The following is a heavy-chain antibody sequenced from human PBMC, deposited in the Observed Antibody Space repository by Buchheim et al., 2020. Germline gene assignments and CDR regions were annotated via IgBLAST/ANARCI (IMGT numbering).Heavy chain of an antibody. CDR1: GFTFSSYS. D-gene: IGHD2-2*01. V-gene: IGHV3-21*01. J-gene: IGHJ4*02. Sequence: EVQLMESGGGLVKPGGSLRLSCAASGFTFSSYSMNWVRQAPGKGLEWVSSISSSSSYIYYADSVKGRFTISRDNAKNSLYLQMNSLRAEDTAVYYCARDQACSSTSCLYYFDYWGQGTL. CDR2: ISSSSSYI. CDR3: ARDQACSSTSCLYYFDY.